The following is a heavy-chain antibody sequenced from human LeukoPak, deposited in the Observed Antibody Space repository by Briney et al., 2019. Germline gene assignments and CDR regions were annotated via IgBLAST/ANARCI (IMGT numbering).Heavy chain of an antibody. CDR1: GFTFSSYA. D-gene: IGHD1-26*01. J-gene: IGHJ4*02. V-gene: IGHV3-23*01. CDR3: AKDVGGATPYDY. Sequence: SGGSLRLSCAASGFTFSSYAMSWVRQAPGKGLEWVSAISGSGGSTYNADSVKGRFTISRDNSKNTLYLQMNSLGAEDTAVYCCAKDVGGATPYDYWGQGTLVTVSS. CDR2: ISGSGGST.